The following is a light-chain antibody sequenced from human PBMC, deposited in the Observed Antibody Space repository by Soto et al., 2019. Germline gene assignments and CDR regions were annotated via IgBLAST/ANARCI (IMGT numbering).Light chain of an antibody. V-gene: IGLV2-14*01. Sequence: HSVLTQPASVSGSPGQSITISCTGTTSDIGGYNYVSWYQQHPGKAPKLMIYDVTRRPSGVSNRFSGSKSGNTASLTISGLQAEDEADYYCSSDISSSAPYVFGTGTKVTVL. CDR2: DVT. CDR1: TSDIGGYNY. J-gene: IGLJ1*01. CDR3: SSDISSSAPYV.